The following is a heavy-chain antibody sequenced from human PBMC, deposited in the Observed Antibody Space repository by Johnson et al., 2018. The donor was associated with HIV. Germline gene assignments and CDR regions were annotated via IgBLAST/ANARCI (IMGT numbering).Heavy chain of an antibody. CDR1: GFTFSSYA. CDR3: ASQIYDYDSGGYSGVFDI. CDR2: ISYDGNNK. D-gene: IGHD3-22*01. V-gene: IGHV3-30*14. Sequence: QVQLVESGGGVVQPGRSLRLSCAASGFTFSSYAMHWVRQAPGKGLEWVAVISYDGNNKYYADSVKGRFTISRDNSKNTLHLQMNSLRVDDTAVYYCASQIYDYDSGGYSGVFDIWGQGTMVTVSS. J-gene: IGHJ3*02.